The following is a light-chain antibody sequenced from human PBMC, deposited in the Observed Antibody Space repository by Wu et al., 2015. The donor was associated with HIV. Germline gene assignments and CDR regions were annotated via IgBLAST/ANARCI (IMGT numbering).Light chain of an antibody. V-gene: IGKV1-13*02. J-gene: IGKJ1*01. CDR2: DAS. CDR1: QDISSA. Sequence: AIQLTQSPSSLSASVGDRVTITCRAGQDISSALAWYQQKPGNAPKLLIYDASSLESGVPSRFSGSGSGTDFTLTISSLQPEDVATYYCQKYNTAPWTFGQGTKVEMK. CDR3: QKYNTAPWT.